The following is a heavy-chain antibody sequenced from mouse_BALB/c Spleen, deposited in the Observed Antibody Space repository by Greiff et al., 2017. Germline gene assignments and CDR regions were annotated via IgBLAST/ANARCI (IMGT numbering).Heavy chain of an antibody. V-gene: IGHV5-17*02. D-gene: IGHD2-10*02. J-gene: IGHJ3*01. CDR3: ARRQYGNYGGFAY. Sequence: EVKVVESGPGLVQPSQSLSITCTVSGFSLTSYGVHWVRQSPGKGLEWVAYISSGSSTIYYADTVKGRFTISRDNPKNTLFLQMTSLRSEDTAMYYCARRQYGNYGGFAYWGQGTLVTVSA. CDR1: GFSLTSYG. CDR2: ISSGSSTI.